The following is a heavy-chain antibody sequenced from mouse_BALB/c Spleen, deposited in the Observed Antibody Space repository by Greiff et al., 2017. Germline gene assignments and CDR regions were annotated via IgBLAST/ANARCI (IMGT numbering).Heavy chain of an antibody. V-gene: IGHV1-66*01. J-gene: IGHJ1*01. CDR2: IYAGTGGT. Sequence: QVQLKQSGAELVKPGASVKLSCKTSGFTFSSSYISWLKQKPGQSLEWIAWIYAGTGGTSYNQKFTGKAQLTVDTSSSTAYMQFSSLTTEDSAIYYCARHRYYYGSSYDWYFDVWGAGTTVTVSS. CDR1: GFTFSSSY. CDR3: ARHRYYYGSSYDWYFDV. D-gene: IGHD1-1*01.